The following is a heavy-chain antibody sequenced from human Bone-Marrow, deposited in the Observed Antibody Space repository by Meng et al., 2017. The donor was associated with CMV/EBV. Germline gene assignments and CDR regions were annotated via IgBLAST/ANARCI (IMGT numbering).Heavy chain of an antibody. V-gene: IGHV3-69-1*02. CDR2: ISSSSTI. J-gene: IGHJ4*02. CDR1: GFTFSDYY. D-gene: IGHD1-1*01. CDR3: ARGNAHAFDY. Sequence: GGSLRLSCAASGFTFSDYYMNWVRQAPGKGLEWVSSISSSSTIYYADSVKGRFTISRDNAKNSLYLQMNSLRAEDTAVYYCARGNAHAFDYWGQGTLVTVSS.